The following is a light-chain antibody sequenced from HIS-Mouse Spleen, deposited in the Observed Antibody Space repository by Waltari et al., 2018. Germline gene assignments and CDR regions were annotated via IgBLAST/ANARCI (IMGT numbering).Light chain of an antibody. CDR3: QQYYSLPPPL. J-gene: IGKJ4*01. Sequence: AIWMPQSPSLLSASTGVRVTISCRISQGISSYFACYQQKPGKDAELLISDASTLQSGVPSRFSGSGSGTDFTLSISCLQSEDFATYYCQQYYSLPPPLFGGGTKVAIK. CDR2: DAS. CDR1: QGISSY. V-gene: IGKV1D-8*02.